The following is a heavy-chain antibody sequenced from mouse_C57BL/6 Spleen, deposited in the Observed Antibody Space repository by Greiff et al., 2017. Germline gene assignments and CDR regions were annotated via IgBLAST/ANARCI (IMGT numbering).Heavy chain of an antibody. CDR3: TRLGATGGDY. J-gene: IGHJ2*01. CDR1: GYTFTDYE. Sequence: VQLQQSGAELVRPGASVTLSCKASGYTFTDYEMHWVKQTPVHGLEWIGAIDPETGGTAYNQKFKGKAILTADKSSSTAYLELRSLTSEDSAVYYCTRLGATGGDYWGQGTTLTVSS. CDR2: IDPETGGT. V-gene: IGHV1-15*01. D-gene: IGHD1-1*02.